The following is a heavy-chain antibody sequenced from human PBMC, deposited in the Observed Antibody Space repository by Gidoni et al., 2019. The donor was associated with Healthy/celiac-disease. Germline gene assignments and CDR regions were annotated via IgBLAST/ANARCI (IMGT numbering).Heavy chain of an antibody. J-gene: IGHJ3*02. CDR1: GGSISSSNW. CDR3: ARDGVLDTIFGVVLGAFDI. Sequence: QVQLQESGPGLVKPSGTLSITCAVSGGSISSSNWWSWVRQPPWKGLEWIGEIDHSWSTTYNPSLKSRVTISVDKSKNQFSLKLSSVTAADTAVYYCARDGVLDTIFGVVLGAFDIWGQGTMVTVSS. D-gene: IGHD3-3*01. V-gene: IGHV4-4*02. CDR2: IDHSWST.